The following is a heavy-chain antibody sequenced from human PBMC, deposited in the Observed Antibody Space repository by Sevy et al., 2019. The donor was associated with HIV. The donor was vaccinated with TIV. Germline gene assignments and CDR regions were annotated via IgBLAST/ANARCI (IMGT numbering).Heavy chain of an antibody. Sequence: GGSLRLSCAPSGFTLSGYWMHWVRQAPGKGLEWVSYMNSDGTVIKYADFVQGRFIMSRDNAKNTLFLQMNSLTVADTALYYCVRGTSGWYGVDFSGQGTLVTVSS. CDR3: VRGTSGWYGVDF. CDR2: MNSDGTVI. V-gene: IGHV3-74*01. CDR1: GFTLSGYW. D-gene: IGHD6-19*01. J-gene: IGHJ4*02.